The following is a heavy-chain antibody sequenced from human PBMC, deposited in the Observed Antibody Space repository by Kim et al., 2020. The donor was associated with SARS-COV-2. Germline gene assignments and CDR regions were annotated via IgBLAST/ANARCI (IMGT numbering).Heavy chain of an antibody. V-gene: IGHV3-23*03. D-gene: IGHD3-16*01. CDR1: GFTFSSYA. CDR3: AKDGAVPLDY. Sequence: GGSLRLSCAASGFTFSSYAMSWVRQAPGKGLEWVSVIYSGGSSTYYADSVKGRFTISRDNSKNTLYLQMNSLRAEDTAVYYCAKDGAVPLDYWGQGTLVTVSS. CDR2: IYSGGSST. J-gene: IGHJ4*02.